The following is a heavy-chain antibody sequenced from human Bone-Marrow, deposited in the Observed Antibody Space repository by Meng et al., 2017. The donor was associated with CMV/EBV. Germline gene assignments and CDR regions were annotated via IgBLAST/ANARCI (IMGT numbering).Heavy chain of an antibody. Sequence: SETLSLTCAVYGGSFSGYYWSWIRQPPGKGLEWIGEINHSGSTNYNPSLKSRVTISVDTSKNQFSLKLSSVTAADTAVYYCARAPGLRFLEWSKPYYYYGMDVWGQGTTVTVSS. V-gene: IGHV4-34*01. CDR3: ARAPGLRFLEWSKPYYYYGMDV. CDR2: INHSGST. CDR1: GGSFSGYY. J-gene: IGHJ6*02. D-gene: IGHD3-3*01.